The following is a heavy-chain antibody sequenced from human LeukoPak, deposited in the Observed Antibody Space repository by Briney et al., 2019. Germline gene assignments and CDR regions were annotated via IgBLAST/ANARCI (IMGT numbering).Heavy chain of an antibody. J-gene: IGHJ5*02. V-gene: IGHV4-61*08. CDR2: IYYSGST. CDR1: GGSISSGGHS. D-gene: IGHD3-3*01. CDR3: ARGYDFWSGYYGAYWFDP. Sequence: SQTLSLTCTVSGGSISSGGHSWSWIRQPPGKGLEWIGYIYYSGSTNYNPSLKSRVTISVDTSKNQFSLKLSSVTAADTAVYYCARGYDFWSGYYGAYWFDPWGQGTLVTVSS.